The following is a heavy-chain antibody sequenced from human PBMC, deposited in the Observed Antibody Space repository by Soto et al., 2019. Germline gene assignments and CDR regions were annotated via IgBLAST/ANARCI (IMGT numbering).Heavy chain of an antibody. CDR2: ISGDGSST. V-gene: IGHV3-23*01. CDR3: AKDSRPAFGGYLDF. J-gene: IGHJ4*02. CDR1: GFTFSSYA. Sequence: EVQLLESGGILVHPGGSLRLSCAASGFTFSSYAMSWVRQAPGKGLEWVSAISGDGSSTYYADSVKGRFTISRDTSKNTLYLQMNSLRAEDTAVYYCAKDSRPAFGGYLDFWAQGTLVTVSS. D-gene: IGHD3-16*01.